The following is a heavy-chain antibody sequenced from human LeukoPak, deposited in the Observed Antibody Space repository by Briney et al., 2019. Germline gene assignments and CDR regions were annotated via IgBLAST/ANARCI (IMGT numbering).Heavy chain of an antibody. CDR2: IWYDGSNK. V-gene: IGHV3-33*01. J-gene: IGHJ4*02. Sequence: GGSLRLSCAASGFTFSSYVMHWGRQAPGKGLEWVAVIWYDGSNKYYADSVKGRFTISRDNSKNTLYLQMNSMRAEEKAVYYCARARDGYNYPAPLDYWGQGTLVTVSS. CDR1: GFTFSSYV. CDR3: ARARDGYNYPAPLDY. D-gene: IGHD5-24*01.